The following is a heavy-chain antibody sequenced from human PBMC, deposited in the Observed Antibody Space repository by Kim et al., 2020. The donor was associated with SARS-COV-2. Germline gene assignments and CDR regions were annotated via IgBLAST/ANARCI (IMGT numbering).Heavy chain of an antibody. CDR3: ARLYGSTSWHPYYYYGMDV. D-gene: IGHD2-2*01. Sequence: SETLSLTCAVYGGSFSGYYWSWIRQPPGKGLEWIGEINHSGSTNYNPSLKSRVTISVDTSKNQFSLKLSSVTAADTAVYYCARLYGSTSWHPYYYYGMDVWGQGTTVTVSS. CDR1: GGSFSGYY. V-gene: IGHV4-34*01. CDR2: INHSGST. J-gene: IGHJ6*02.